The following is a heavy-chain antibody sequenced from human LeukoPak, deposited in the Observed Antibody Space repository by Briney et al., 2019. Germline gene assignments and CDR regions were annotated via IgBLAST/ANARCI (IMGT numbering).Heavy chain of an antibody. CDR3: ATEGSGSYYSLFDY. D-gene: IGHD1-26*01. J-gene: IGHJ4*02. V-gene: IGHV4-39*01. CDR2: IYYSGST. CDR1: GGSISSSSYY. Sequence: SETLSLTCTVSGGSISSSSYYWGWIRQPPGKGLEWIGSIYYSGSTYYNPSLKSRVTISVDTSKNQFSLKLSSVTAADTAVYYCATEGSGSYYSLFDYWGQGTLVTVSS.